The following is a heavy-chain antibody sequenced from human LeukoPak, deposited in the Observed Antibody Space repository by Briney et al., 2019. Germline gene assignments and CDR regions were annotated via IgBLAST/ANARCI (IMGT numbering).Heavy chain of an antibody. V-gene: IGHV3-7*01. J-gene: IGHJ4*02. Sequence: GGSLRLSCAASGFTFSSYWMSWVRQAPGKGLEWVANIKQDGSEKYYVDSVKGRFTISRDNAKNSLYLQTNSLRAEDTAVYYCARVRYFGGGGFDYWGQGTLVTVSS. CDR1: GFTFSSYW. CDR3: ARVRYFGGGGFDY. D-gene: IGHD3-9*01. CDR2: IKQDGSEK.